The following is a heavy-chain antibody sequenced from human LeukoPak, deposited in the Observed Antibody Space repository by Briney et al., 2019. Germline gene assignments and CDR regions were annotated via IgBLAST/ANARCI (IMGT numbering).Heavy chain of an antibody. CDR3: ARVKDSSGYYSWGY. J-gene: IGHJ4*02. V-gene: IGHV4-38-2*01. Sequence: ASETLSLTCAVSGYSISSGYYWGWIRQPPGKGLEWIGSIYHSGSTYYNPSLKSRVTISVDTSKNQFSLKLSSVTAADTAVYYCARVKDSSGYYSWGYWGQGTLVTVSS. CDR2: IYHSGST. CDR1: GYSISSGYY. D-gene: IGHD3-22*01.